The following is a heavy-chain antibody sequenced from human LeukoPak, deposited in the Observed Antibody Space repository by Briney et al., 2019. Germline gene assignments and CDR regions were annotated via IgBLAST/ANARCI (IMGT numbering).Heavy chain of an antibody. Sequence: ASVKVSCKASGYTFTGYYMHWVRQAPGQGLEWMGWINPNSGGTNYAQKFQGWVTMTRDTSISTAYMELTRLTSDDTAVYYCARGPGTRIVVSNEYFHHWGQGTLVTVSS. CDR2: INPNSGGT. J-gene: IGHJ1*01. CDR1: GYTFTGYY. D-gene: IGHD3-22*01. V-gene: IGHV1-2*04. CDR3: ARGPGTRIVVSNEYFHH.